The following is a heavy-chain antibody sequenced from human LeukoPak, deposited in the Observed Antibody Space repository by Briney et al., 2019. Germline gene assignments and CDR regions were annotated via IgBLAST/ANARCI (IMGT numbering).Heavy chain of an antibody. CDR3: ARDYPRAAGTLWFDP. CDR2: INPSGGST. V-gene: IGHV1-46*01. J-gene: IGHJ5*02. D-gene: IGHD6-13*01. Sequence: GASVKVSCKASGYTFTSYYMHWVRQAPGQGLEWMGIINPSGGSTSYAQKFQGRVTMTRDTSTSTVYMELSSLRSEDTAVYYCARDYPRAAGTLWFDPWGQGTLVTVSS. CDR1: GYTFTSYY.